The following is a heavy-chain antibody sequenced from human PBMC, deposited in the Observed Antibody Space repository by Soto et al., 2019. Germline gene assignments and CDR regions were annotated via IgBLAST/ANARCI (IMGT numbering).Heavy chain of an antibody. CDR2: IIPIFGTA. CDR1: GGTFSSYA. V-gene: IGHV1-69*01. Sequence: QVQLVQSGAEVKKPGSSVKVSCKASGGTFSSYAISWVRQAPGQGLEWMGGIIPIFGTANYAQKFQGRVTITEEESKSTDYMEVSSLRSEDTAVYYCARVGSGYDWWFDYWGQGTLVTVSS. J-gene: IGHJ4*02. D-gene: IGHD5-12*01. CDR3: ARVGSGYDWWFDY.